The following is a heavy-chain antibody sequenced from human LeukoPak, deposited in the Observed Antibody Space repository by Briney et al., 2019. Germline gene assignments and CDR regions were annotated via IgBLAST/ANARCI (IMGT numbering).Heavy chain of an antibody. J-gene: IGHJ4*02. D-gene: IGHD1-1*01. V-gene: IGHV3-23*01. CDR1: GFTFSAYA. CDR3: AKVRSWIIDAWFDF. Sequence: GGSLRLSCATSGFTFSAYAMSWVRQAPGKGLEWVTSITGYGDRTYYADSVKGRFTISRDNSKNTLYLQMNSLRAEDTAVYYCAKVRSWIIDAWFDFWGQGTRVTVSS. CDR2: ITGYGDRT.